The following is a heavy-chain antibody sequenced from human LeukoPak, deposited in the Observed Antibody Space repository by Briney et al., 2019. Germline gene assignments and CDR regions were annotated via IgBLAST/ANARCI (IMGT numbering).Heavy chain of an antibody. V-gene: IGHV7-4-1*02. CDR1: GYTFTRYA. Sequence: ASVKVSCKASGYTFTRYAMNWVRQAPGQGLEWMGWINTNTGNPTYAQGFTGRYVFSLDTSVSTAYLQISSLKAEDTAVYYCARLILTDYYYYYGMDVWGQGTTVTVSS. J-gene: IGHJ6*02. CDR3: ARLILTDYYYYYGMDV. CDR2: INTNTGNP.